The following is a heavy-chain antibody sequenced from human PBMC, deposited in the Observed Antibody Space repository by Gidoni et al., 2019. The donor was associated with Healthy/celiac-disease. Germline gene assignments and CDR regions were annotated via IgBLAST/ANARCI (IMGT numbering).Heavy chain of an antibody. J-gene: IGHJ6*02. D-gene: IGHD3-16*01. Sequence: QVQLQESGPGLVKPSETLSLTCTGSGVSISSYYWSWIRQPAGKGLEWIGRIYTSGSTNYNPSLKSRVTMSVDTSKNQFSLKLSSVTAADTAVYYCARDRFVSGYGMDVWGQGTTVTVSS. CDR3: ARDRFVSGYGMDV. V-gene: IGHV4-4*07. CDR2: IYTSGST. CDR1: GVSISSYY.